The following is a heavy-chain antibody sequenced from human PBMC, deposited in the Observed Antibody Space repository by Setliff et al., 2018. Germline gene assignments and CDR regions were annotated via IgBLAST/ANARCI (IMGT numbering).Heavy chain of an antibody. CDR1: GFSITSGYY. CDR2: IFQSGIT. CDR3: ARLGGLLVATMPFDY. J-gene: IGHJ4*02. D-gene: IGHD5-12*01. V-gene: IGHV4-38-2*01. Sequence: SETLSLTCAVSGFSITSGYYWGWIRQSPGRGPEWIGNIFQSGITFYNPSLKSRVTMSLDTSKNQFSLKLRSVTAADTAVYYCARLGGLLVATMPFDYWGQGTLVTVSS.